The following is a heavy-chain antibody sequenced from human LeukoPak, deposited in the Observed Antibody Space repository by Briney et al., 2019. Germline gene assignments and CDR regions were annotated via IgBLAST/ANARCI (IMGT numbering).Heavy chain of an antibody. J-gene: IGHJ4*02. V-gene: IGHV3-30-3*01. CDR3: AREEMATLPY. CDR1: GFTFSSYA. Sequence: GGSLRLSCAASGFTFSSYAMHWVRQAPGKGLEWVAVISYDGSNKYYADSVKGRFTIFRDNSKNTLYLQMNSLRAEDTAVYYCAREEMATLPYWGQGTLVTVSS. D-gene: IGHD5-24*01. CDR2: ISYDGSNK.